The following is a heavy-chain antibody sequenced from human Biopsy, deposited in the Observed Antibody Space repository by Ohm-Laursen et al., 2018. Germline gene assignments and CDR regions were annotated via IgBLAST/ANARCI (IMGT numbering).Heavy chain of an antibody. CDR3: ARDEGLLRAFDI. V-gene: IGHV4-4*07. CDR2: IFTSGST. CDR1: GASISDYY. Sequence: TLSLTCAVSGASISDYYCVWIRQPAGKGLEWIGLIFTSGSTTYNPSLRSRVTMSVDTSKNHFSLNLTSVTAADTAMYYCARDEGLLRAFDIWGQGTLGTVSS. J-gene: IGHJ3*02. D-gene: IGHD1-26*01.